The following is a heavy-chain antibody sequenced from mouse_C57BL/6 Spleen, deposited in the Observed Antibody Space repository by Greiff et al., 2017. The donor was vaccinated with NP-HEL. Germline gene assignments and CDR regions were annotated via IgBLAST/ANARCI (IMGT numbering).Heavy chain of an antibody. Sequence: EVKLVESGGGLVKPGGSLKLSCAASGFTFSDYGMHWVRQAPEKGLEWVAYISSGSSTIYYADTVKGRFTISRDNAKNTLFLQMTSLRSEDTAMYYCARSIYDYDGAGYFDYWGQGTTLTVSS. J-gene: IGHJ2*01. V-gene: IGHV5-17*01. CDR3: ARSIYDYDGAGYFDY. CDR2: ISSGSSTI. CDR1: GFTFSDYG. D-gene: IGHD2-4*01.